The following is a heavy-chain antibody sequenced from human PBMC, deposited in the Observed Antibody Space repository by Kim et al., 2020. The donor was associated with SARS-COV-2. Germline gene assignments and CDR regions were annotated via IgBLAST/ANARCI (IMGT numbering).Heavy chain of an antibody. CDR2: ISYDEKER. Sequence: GGSLRLSCVASGFSFSGAGLHWVRQAPGKGLEWVAVISYDEKERYYADSVRGRFSISRDNSKNTLYLDINGLRTDDTAIYYCAKYWDYYGMDVWGRGTTVTVSS. V-gene: IGHV3-30*18. CDR1: GFSFSGAG. CDR3: AKYWDYYGMDV. D-gene: IGHD2-15*01. J-gene: IGHJ6*02.